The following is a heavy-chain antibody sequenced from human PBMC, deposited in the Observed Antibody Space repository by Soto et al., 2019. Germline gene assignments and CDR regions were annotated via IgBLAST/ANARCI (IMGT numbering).Heavy chain of an antibody. D-gene: IGHD2-21*01. CDR3: AKEPHPPVIPTGYFDL. Sequence: PGGSLRLSCAASGFTFSSYAMSWVRQAPGKGLEWVSAISGSGGSTYYADYVKGRITNSRDNSKNKLDLQMNSLRAEDTSVYFCAKEPHPPVIPTGYFDLWGRGTLVTVSS. CDR2: ISGSGGST. J-gene: IGHJ2*01. CDR1: GFTFSSYA. V-gene: IGHV3-23*01.